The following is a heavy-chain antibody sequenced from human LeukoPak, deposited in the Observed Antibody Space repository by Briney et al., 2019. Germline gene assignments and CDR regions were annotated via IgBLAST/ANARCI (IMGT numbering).Heavy chain of an antibody. CDR2: ISYDGSNK. J-gene: IGHJ4*02. CDR3: ARMEADIVVVPAASFDY. Sequence: PGRSLRLSCAASGFTFSSYAVHWVRQAPGKGLEWVAVISYDGSNKYYADSVKGRFTISRGNSKNTLYLQMNSLRAEDTAVYYCARMEADIVVVPAASFDYWGQGTLVTVSS. CDR1: GFTFSSYA. D-gene: IGHD2-2*01. V-gene: IGHV3-30-3*01.